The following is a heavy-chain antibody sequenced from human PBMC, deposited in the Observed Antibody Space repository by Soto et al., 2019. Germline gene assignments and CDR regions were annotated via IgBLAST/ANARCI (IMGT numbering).Heavy chain of an antibody. CDR2: IYYSGST. CDR1: GGSISSGGYY. CDR3: AREEDTMIHYAFDI. V-gene: IGHV4-31*03. D-gene: IGHD3-22*01. J-gene: IGHJ3*02. Sequence: QVQLQESGPGLVKPSQTLSLTCTVSGGSISSGGYYWSWIRQHPGKGLEGIGYIYYSGSTYYNPSLRSRVTISVDTSKNQFSLKLSSVTAADTAVYYCAREEDTMIHYAFDIWGQGTMVTVSS.